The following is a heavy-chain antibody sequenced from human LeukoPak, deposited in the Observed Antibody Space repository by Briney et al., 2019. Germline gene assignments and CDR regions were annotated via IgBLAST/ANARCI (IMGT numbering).Heavy chain of an antibody. CDR3: AREGGYSGYLAKGELDY. Sequence: SETLSLTCAVSGYSISSGYYWGWIRQPPGKGLEWIGSIYHSGSTYYNLSLKSRVTISVDTSKNQFSLKLSSVTAADTAVYYCAREGGYSGYLAKGELDYWGQGTLVTVSS. D-gene: IGHD5-12*01. V-gene: IGHV4-38-2*01. CDR2: IYHSGST. CDR1: GYSISSGYY. J-gene: IGHJ4*02.